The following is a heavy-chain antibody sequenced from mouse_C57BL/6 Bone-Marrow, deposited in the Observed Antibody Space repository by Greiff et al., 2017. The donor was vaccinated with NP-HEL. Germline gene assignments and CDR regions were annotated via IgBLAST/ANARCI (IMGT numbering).Heavy chain of an antibody. Sequence: EVQLQQSGTVLARPGASVKMSCKTSGYTFTSYWMHWVKQRPGQGLEWIGAIYPGNSDTSYNQKFKGKAKLTAVTSASTAYMELSSLTNEDSAVYYCTRDYGNYLYYFDYWGQGTTLTVSS. J-gene: IGHJ2*01. CDR2: IYPGNSDT. D-gene: IGHD2-1*01. CDR1: GYTFTSYW. V-gene: IGHV1-5*01. CDR3: TRDYGNYLYYFDY.